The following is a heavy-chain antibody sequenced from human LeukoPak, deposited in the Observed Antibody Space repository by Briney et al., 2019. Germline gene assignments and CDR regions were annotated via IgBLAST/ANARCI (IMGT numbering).Heavy chain of an antibody. Sequence: SETLSLTCTVSGGSIRSYWSWIRQSPGKGLECIGYIHYTGSTNYNPSLRSRVTISVETSKNQFSLKLKSVTAADTAVYYCARGGYYGSGNDFRFDPWGQGTLVTVSS. J-gene: IGHJ5*02. D-gene: IGHD3-10*01. CDR1: GGSIRSY. CDR2: IHYTGST. V-gene: IGHV4-59*01. CDR3: ARGGYYGSGNDFRFDP.